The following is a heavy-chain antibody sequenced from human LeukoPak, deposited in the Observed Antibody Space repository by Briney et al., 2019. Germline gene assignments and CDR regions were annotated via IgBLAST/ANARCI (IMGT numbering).Heavy chain of an antibody. J-gene: IGHJ4*02. CDR2: IWYDGSNK. D-gene: IGHD2-15*01. V-gene: IGHV3-33*06. CDR3: ANDGGKISY. Sequence: GGSLRLSCAASGYTFSSFRINWVRQAPGKGLEWVAVIWYDGSNKYYADSVKGRFTISRDNSKNTLYLQMNSLRAEDTAVYYCANDGGKISYWGQGTLVTVSS. CDR1: GYTFSSFR.